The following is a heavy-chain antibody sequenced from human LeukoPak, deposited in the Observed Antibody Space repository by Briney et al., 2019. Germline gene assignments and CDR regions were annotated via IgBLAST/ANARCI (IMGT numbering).Heavy chain of an antibody. Sequence: SETLSLTCTVSGYSISSGYYWGWIRQPPGKGLEWIGSIYHSGSTYYNPSLKSRVTISVDTSKNQFSLKLSSVTAADTAVYYCARLGIQLWSHFDYWGQGTLVTVSS. J-gene: IGHJ4*02. D-gene: IGHD5-18*01. CDR2: IYHSGST. CDR3: ARLGIQLWSHFDY. CDR1: GYSISSGYY. V-gene: IGHV4-38-2*02.